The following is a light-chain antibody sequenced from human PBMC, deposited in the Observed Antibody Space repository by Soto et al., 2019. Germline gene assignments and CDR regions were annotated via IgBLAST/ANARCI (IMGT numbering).Light chain of an antibody. CDR2: GAS. CDR3: QQYGGSPPIT. J-gene: IGKJ5*01. Sequence: EIVLTQSPGTLSLSPGERATLSCRASHIVSSSYLAWYQQKPGQAPRLLIYGASSRATGIPDRFSGSGSGTDFTLTISRLEPEDFAVYYCQQYGGSPPITFGQGTRLEIK. V-gene: IGKV3-20*01. CDR1: HIVSSSY.